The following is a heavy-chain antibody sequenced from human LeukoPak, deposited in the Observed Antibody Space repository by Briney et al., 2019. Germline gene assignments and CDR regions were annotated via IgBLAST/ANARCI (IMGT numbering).Heavy chain of an antibody. D-gene: IGHD3-10*01. CDR3: AREGSGSYYNVDAFDI. Sequence: GGSLRLSCAASGFTFSSYEMNWVRQAPGKGLEWVSYISSSGSTIYYADSVKGRFTISRDNAKNSLYLQMNSLRAEDTAVYYCAREGSGSYYNVDAFDIWGQGTMVTVSS. J-gene: IGHJ3*02. CDR2: ISSSGSTI. V-gene: IGHV3-48*03. CDR1: GFTFSSYE.